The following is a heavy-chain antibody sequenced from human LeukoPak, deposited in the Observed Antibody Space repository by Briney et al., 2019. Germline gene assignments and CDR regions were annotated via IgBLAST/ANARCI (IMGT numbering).Heavy chain of an antibody. D-gene: IGHD3-3*02. J-gene: IGHJ4*02. CDR1: GFTFSNAW. V-gene: IGHV3-15*01. CDR3: AKDSHFSYYFDY. Sequence: GGSLRLSCAASGFTFSNAWMSWVRQAPGKGLEWVGRIKSKTDGGTTDYAAPVKGRFTISRDDSKNTLYLQMNSLKTEDTAVYYCAKDSHFSYYFDYWGQGTLVTVSS. CDR2: IKSKTDGGTT.